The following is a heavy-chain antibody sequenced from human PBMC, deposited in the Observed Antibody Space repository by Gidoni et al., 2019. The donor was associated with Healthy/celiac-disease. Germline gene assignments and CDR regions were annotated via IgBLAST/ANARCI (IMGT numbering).Heavy chain of an antibody. CDR2: IWYDGSNK. V-gene: IGHV3-33*01. CDR3: ARDLGSFDAFDI. Sequence: QVQLVESGGGVVQPGRSLRLSCAASGFTISSSGMHWVRQAPGKGLEWVALIWYDGSNKKYADSVKGRFTISRDKSKNTLYLQMNSLRAEDTAVYYCARDLGSFDAFDIWGQGTMVTVSS. CDR1: GFTISSSG. J-gene: IGHJ3*02. D-gene: IGHD2-15*01.